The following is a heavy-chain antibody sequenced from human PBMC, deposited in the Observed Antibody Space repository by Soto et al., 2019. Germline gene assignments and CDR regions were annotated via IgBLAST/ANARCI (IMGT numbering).Heavy chain of an antibody. J-gene: IGHJ5*02. Sequence: SETLSLTCAVYGGSFSGYYWSWIRQPPGKGLEWIGEINHSGSTNYNPSLKSRVTISVDTSKNQFSLKLSSVTAADTAVCYCARDLPDIVVVPAAGHWFNPWGQGTLVTVSS. CDR1: GGSFSGYY. V-gene: IGHV4-34*01. CDR3: ARDLPDIVVVPAAGHWFNP. CDR2: INHSGST. D-gene: IGHD2-2*01.